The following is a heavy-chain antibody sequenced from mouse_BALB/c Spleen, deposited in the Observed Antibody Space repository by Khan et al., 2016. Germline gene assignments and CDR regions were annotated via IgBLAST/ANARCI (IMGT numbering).Heavy chain of an antibody. J-gene: IGHJ3*01. CDR3: ARWLRQRNWFAY. D-gene: IGHD2-2*01. V-gene: IGHV3-2*02. Sequence: EVQLQESGPGLVKPSQSLSLTCTVTGYSITSDYAWNWIRQFPGNKLEWMGYISYSGSTSYNPSLQSRISITRDTSKNQSFLQLNSVTTEDTAAYYCARWLRQRNWFAYWGQGTLVTVSA. CDR1: GYSITSDYA. CDR2: ISYSGST.